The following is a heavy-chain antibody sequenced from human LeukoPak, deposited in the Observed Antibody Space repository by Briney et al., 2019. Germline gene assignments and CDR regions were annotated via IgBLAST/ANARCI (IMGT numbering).Heavy chain of an antibody. CDR3: ARDPGSTQTLHDAFDI. CDR1: GFTFSSYE. D-gene: IGHD1-26*01. Sequence: GGSLRLSCAASGFTFSSYEMNWVRQAPGKGLEWVSYISSSGSTIYYADSVKGRFTISRDNAKNSLYLQMNSLRAEDTAVYYCARDPGSTQTLHDAFDIWGQGTMVTVSS. CDR2: ISSSGSTI. J-gene: IGHJ3*02. V-gene: IGHV3-48*03.